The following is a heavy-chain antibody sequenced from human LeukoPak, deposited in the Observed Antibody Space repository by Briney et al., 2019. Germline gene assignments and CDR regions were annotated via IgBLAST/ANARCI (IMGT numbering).Heavy chain of an antibody. CDR3: ASRSSGWVNY. CDR1: GFTFSSYA. V-gene: IGHV3-11*01. D-gene: IGHD6-19*01. J-gene: IGHJ4*02. CDR2: ISSSGSTI. Sequence: PGGSLRLSCAASGFTFSSYAMSWIRQAPGKGLEWVSYISSSGSTIYYADSVKGRFTISRDNAKNSLYLQVNSLRAEDTAVYYCASRSSGWVNYWGQGTLVTVSS.